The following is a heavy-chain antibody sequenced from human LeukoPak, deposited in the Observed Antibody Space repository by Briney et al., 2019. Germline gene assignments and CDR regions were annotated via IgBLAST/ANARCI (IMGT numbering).Heavy chain of an antibody. CDR3: ARVPTWIQLWSPYGMDV. J-gene: IGHJ6*02. D-gene: IGHD5-18*01. V-gene: IGHV3-23*01. Sequence: AGGSLRLSCAASGFTFSSYAMSWVRQAPGKGLEWVSAISGSGGSTYYADSVKGRFTISRDNSKNTLYLQMNSLRAEDTAVYYCARVPTWIQLWSPYGMDVWGQGTTVTVSS. CDR1: GFTFSSYA. CDR2: ISGSGGST.